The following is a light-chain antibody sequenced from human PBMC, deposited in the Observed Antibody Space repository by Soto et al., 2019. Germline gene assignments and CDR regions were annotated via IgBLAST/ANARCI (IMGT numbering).Light chain of an antibody. V-gene: IGKV3-15*01. Sequence: EIVMTQSPATLSVSPGERATLSCRASQSVSSNLAWYQQKPGQAPRLLIYGASTRATGIPARFSGSGSRTEVPLTISSLQSEDFAVYFCQQYNNWPTLFTFGPGTKVDI. CDR3: QQYNNWPTLFT. J-gene: IGKJ3*01. CDR1: QSVSSN. CDR2: GAS.